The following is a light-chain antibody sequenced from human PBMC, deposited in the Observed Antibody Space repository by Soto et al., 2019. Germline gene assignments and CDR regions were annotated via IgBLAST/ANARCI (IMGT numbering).Light chain of an antibody. J-gene: IGLJ1*01. CDR2: DVN. CDR1: SGDVGAYDY. Sequence: LTXPRSVSGSPGQSVAISCPGTSGDVGAYDYVSWYQQHPGKAPTPMIYDVNKRPSGVPDRFSRSKSGNTASLTISGLQADDEADYYCCSYAGNFIYVFATWTKVTVL. CDR3: CSYAGNFIYV. V-gene: IGLV2-11*01.